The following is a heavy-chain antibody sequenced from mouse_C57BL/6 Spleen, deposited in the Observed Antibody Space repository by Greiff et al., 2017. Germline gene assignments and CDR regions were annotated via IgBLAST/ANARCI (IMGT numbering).Heavy chain of an antibody. CDR3: ARDSSGYRFYAMDY. J-gene: IGHJ4*01. CDR1: GYTFTSYW. CDR2: IEPNSGGT. D-gene: IGHD3-2*02. V-gene: IGHV1-72*01. Sequence: QVQLKQPGAELVKPGASVKLSCKASGYTFTSYWMHWVKQRPGRGLEWIGRIEPNSGGTKYNEKFKSKATLTVDKPSSTAYMQLSSLTSEDSAVYYCARDSSGYRFYAMDYWGQGTSVTVSS.